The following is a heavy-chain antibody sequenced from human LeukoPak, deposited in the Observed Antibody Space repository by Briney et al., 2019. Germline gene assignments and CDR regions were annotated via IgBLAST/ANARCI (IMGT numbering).Heavy chain of an antibody. V-gene: IGHV3-43*02. CDR3: AKERGSSWYRGWFDP. Sequence: PGGSLRLSCAACGFTFDDYAMHWVRQAPGKGLEWVSLISGDGGSTYYADSVKGRFTISRDNSKNSLYLQMNSLRTEDTALYCCAKERGSSWYRGWFDPWGQGTLVTVSS. J-gene: IGHJ5*02. CDR2: ISGDGGST. D-gene: IGHD6-13*01. CDR1: GFTFDDYA.